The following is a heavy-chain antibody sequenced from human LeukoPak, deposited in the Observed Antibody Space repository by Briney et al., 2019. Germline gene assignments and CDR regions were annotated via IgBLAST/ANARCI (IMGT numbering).Heavy chain of an antibody. D-gene: IGHD2-15*01. CDR1: GYTFTGYY. V-gene: IGHV1-2*02. Sequence: GASVKVSCKASGYTFTGYYMHWVRQAPGQGLEWMGWINPNSGGTNYAQKFQGRVTMTRDTSISTAYMELSRLRSDDTAVYYCAREGQGYCSGGSCQNWFDPWGQGTLVTVSS. J-gene: IGHJ5*02. CDR2: INPNSGGT. CDR3: AREGQGYCSGGSCQNWFDP.